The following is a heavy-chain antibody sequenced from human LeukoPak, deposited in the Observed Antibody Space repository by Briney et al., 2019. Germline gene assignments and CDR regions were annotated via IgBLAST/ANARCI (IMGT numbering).Heavy chain of an antibody. D-gene: IGHD1-1*01. CDR1: GFTLSDYY. J-gene: IGHJ4*02. CDR2: ISGSGTTI. V-gene: IGHV3-11*04. Sequence: GGSLRLSCAASGFTLSDYYMAWIRQAPGKGLEWVSYISGSGTTIYYTDSVKGRFTISRDNAKNSLYLQMNSLRAEDTAVYYCASELAYYFDYWGQGTLVTVSS. CDR3: ASELAYYFDY.